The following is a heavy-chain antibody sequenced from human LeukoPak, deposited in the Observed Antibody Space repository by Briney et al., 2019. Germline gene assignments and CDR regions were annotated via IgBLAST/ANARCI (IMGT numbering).Heavy chain of an antibody. CDR1: GFTFSSYG. CDR3: ARAWGYSSGWFDY. D-gene: IGHD6-19*01. Sequence: GGSLRLSCAASGFTFSSYGMHWVRQAPGKGLEWVAVIWYDGSNKYYADSVKGRFTISRDNSKNTLYLQMNSLRAEDTAVYYCARAWGYSSGWFDYWGQGTLVTVSS. J-gene: IGHJ5*01. CDR2: IWYDGSNK. V-gene: IGHV3-33*01.